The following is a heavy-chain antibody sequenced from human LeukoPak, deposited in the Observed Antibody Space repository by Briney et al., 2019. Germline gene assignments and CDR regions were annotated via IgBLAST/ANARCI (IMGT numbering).Heavy chain of an antibody. V-gene: IGHV4-59*01. CDR2: IYYSGST. D-gene: IGHD5-24*01. CDR3: ASHLATDDYNFYYYYYMDV. Sequence: SETLSLTCTVSDGSISSYYWSWIRQPPGKGLEWIGYIYYSGSTNYNPSLKSRVTISVDTSKNQFSLKLSSVTAADTAVYYCASHLATDDYNFYYYYYMDVWGKGTTVTVSS. CDR1: DGSISSYY. J-gene: IGHJ6*03.